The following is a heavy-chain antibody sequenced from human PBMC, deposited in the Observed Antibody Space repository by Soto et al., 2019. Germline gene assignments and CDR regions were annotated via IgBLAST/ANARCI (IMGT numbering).Heavy chain of an antibody. CDR2: IYQSGST. CDR1: GAPITSGAYS. CDR3: ARDLSGCSSSDCYLSGWFDP. Sequence: QLQLRESGSGLVKPSQTLSLTCTVSGAPITSGAYSWSWIRQPPGKGLEWIGFIYQSGSTHYNPSLKSRVTISVDRSKNLFSLQLTSLTAADTAVYYCARDLSGCSSSDCYLSGWFDPWGPGTLVTVSS. V-gene: IGHV4-30-2*01. D-gene: IGHD2-21*02. J-gene: IGHJ5*02.